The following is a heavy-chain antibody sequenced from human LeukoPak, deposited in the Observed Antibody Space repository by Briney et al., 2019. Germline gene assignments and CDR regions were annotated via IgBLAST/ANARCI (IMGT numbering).Heavy chain of an antibody. CDR3: AKDLVIRGTATFDY. CDR1: GFAFSSYA. CDR2: ISGSGGST. D-gene: IGHD5-18*01. J-gene: IGHJ4*02. Sequence: GGSLRLSCAASGFAFSSYAMSWVRQAPGKGLEWVSAISGSGGSTYYADSVKGRFTISRDNSKNTLYLQMNSLRAEDTAVYYCAKDLVIRGTATFDYWGQGTLVTVSS. V-gene: IGHV3-23*01.